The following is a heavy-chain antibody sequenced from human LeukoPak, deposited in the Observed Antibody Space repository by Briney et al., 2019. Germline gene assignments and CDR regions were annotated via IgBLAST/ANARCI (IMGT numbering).Heavy chain of an antibody. CDR1: GYTFTGYY. J-gene: IGHJ6*02. CDR3: ARDRGYSYGYHGMDV. Sequence: ASVKVSCKASGYTFTGYYMHWVRQAPGQGLEWMGWINPNSGGTNYAQKFQGRVTMTRDTSISTAYMELSSLRSEDTAVYYCARDRGYSYGYHGMDVWGQGTTVTVSS. V-gene: IGHV1-2*02. CDR2: INPNSGGT. D-gene: IGHD5-18*01.